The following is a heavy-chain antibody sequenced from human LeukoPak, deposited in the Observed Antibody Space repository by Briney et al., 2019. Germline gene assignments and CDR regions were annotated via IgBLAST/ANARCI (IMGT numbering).Heavy chain of an antibody. J-gene: IGHJ4*02. D-gene: IGHD2-2*01. Sequence: SETLSLTCTVSGVSISSYYWSWIRQPPGKGLEWIGYIYPSGSSNYNPSLKSRVTISVDTSKNQFSLKLSSVIAADTAVYYCARSPPAPNQFDYWGQGTLVTVSS. CDR2: IYPSGSS. CDR1: GVSISSYY. V-gene: IGHV4-4*09. CDR3: ARSPPAPNQFDY.